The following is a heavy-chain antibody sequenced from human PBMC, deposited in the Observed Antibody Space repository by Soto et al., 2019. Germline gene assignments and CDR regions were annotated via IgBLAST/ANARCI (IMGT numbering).Heavy chain of an antibody. V-gene: IGHV5-51*01. CDR3: ATFRSPRCYCYGMDV. CDR1: GYSFTSYW. J-gene: IGHJ6*02. CDR2: IYPGDSDT. D-gene: IGHD3-3*02. Sequence: PGDSRKIACTGSGYSFTSYWIGWVRQMPGKGLEWMGIIYPGDSDTRYSPSFQGQVTISADKSISTAYLQWSSLKASDTAMYYCATFRSPRCYCYGMDVWGQGTTVNVSS.